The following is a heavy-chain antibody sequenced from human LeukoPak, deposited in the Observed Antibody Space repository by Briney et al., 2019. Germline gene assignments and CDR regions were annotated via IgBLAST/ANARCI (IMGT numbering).Heavy chain of an antibody. CDR1: GYSISSGYY. J-gene: IGHJ3*02. V-gene: IGHV4-38-2*02. CDR2: IYHSGST. CDR3: ARDLVTVTKGFDI. D-gene: IGHD4-17*01. Sequence: SETLSLTCTVSGYSISSGYYWGWIRPPPGKGLEWIGSIYHSGSTYYNPSLKSRVTMSVDTSKNQFSLKLSSVTAADTAVYYCARDLVTVTKGFDIWGQGTMVSVSS.